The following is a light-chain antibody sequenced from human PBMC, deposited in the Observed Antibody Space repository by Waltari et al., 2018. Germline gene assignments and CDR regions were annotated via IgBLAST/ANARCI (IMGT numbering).Light chain of an antibody. CDR2: AAS. J-gene: IGKJ4*01. CDR3: QQYYSYPALT. CDR1: QGISSY. Sequence: AIRITQSPSSLSASTGDRVTITCRASQGISSYLAWYQQKPGKAPKLLIYAASTLQSGVPVRFSGSGSGTDFTLTISCLQSEDFATYYCQQYYSYPALTFGGGTKVEIK. V-gene: IGKV1-8*01.